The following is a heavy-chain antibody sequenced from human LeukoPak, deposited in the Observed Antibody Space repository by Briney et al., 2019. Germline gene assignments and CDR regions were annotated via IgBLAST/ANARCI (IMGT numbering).Heavy chain of an antibody. CDR3: ARASAYVWGSYRHPIDY. D-gene: IGHD3-16*02. J-gene: IGHJ4*02. V-gene: IGHV4-34*01. CDR1: GGSFSGYY. CDR2: INHSGST. Sequence: PSETLSLTCAVYGGSFSGYYWSWIRQPPGKGLEWIGEINHSGSTNYNPSLKSRVTISVDTSNNQFSLKLSSVTAADTAVYYCARASAYVWGSYRHPIDYWGQGTLVTVSS.